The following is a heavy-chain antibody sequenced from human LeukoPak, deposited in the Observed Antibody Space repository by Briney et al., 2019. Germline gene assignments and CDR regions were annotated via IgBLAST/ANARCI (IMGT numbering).Heavy chain of an antibody. D-gene: IGHD6-19*01. CDR1: GYTFSDYY. CDR2: INPNSGGT. Sequence: ASVKVSCKGSGYTFSDYYMHWVRQAPGQGLEWMGLINPNSGGTNFAQKFQGRVTMTRDTSISTAYMELSRLTSDDTAVYYCARDQKQWLEIDYWGQGTLVTVSS. CDR3: ARDQKQWLEIDY. V-gene: IGHV1-2*02. J-gene: IGHJ4*02.